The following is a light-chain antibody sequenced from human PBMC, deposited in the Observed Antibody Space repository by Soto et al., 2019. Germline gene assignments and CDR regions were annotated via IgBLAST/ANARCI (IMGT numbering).Light chain of an antibody. Sequence: EIVLTQSPGTLSLSPGERATLSCRASQSVSNSYLAWYQQKPGQAPRLLIFGTSSRATGIPDRFSGSGSGTDFTLTISRPEPEDFAVYYCQQFGSSRTFGQGTKVEIK. CDR2: GTS. J-gene: IGKJ1*01. V-gene: IGKV3-20*01. CDR1: QSVSNSY. CDR3: QQFGSSRT.